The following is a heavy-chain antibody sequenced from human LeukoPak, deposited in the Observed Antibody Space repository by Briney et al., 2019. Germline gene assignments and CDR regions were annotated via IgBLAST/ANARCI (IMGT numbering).Heavy chain of an antibody. D-gene: IGHD3-10*01. CDR3: ARLPDYYSRHGAPG. CDR1: GGSFSDSY. Sequence: KPSETLSLTCAVYGGSFSDSYWSWIRQPPGKGLEWIGEINHYGSTNYNPSLKSRITISVDTSKNQFSLKLSSVTAADTAVYYCARLPDYYSRHGAPGWGQGTLVTVSS. J-gene: IGHJ4*02. V-gene: IGHV4-34*01. CDR2: INHYGST.